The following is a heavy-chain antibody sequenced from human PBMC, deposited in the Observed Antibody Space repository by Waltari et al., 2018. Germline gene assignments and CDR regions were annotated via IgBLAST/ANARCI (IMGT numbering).Heavy chain of an antibody. CDR2: ISWNSGSI. CDR1: GFTFDDYA. V-gene: IGHV3-9*01. Sequence: EVQLVESGGGLVQPGRSLRLSCAASGFTFDDYAMHWVRQAPGKGLEWVSGISWNSGSIGYADSVKGRFTISRDNAKNSLYLQMNSLRAEDTALYYCAKVGASYSNYAPLYYYMDVWGKGTTVTVSS. D-gene: IGHD4-4*01. J-gene: IGHJ6*03. CDR3: AKVGASYSNYAPLYYYMDV.